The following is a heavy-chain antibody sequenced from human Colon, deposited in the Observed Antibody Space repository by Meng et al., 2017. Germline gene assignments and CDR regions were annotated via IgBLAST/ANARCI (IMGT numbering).Heavy chain of an antibody. J-gene: IGHJ4*02. CDR3: ARHGGYYQDY. Sequence: QVQLLESGPGLWKPSGTLSLPCAGSGGSITTNSYWSWVRQSPEKGLEWIGQIDHRGDPYYNPSLKSRVTMSVDRSKSQVSLQLTSVTAADTAVYYCARHGGYYQDYWGQGTLVTVSS. CDR1: GGSITTNSY. CDR2: IDHRGDP. D-gene: IGHD4-23*01. V-gene: IGHV4-4*02.